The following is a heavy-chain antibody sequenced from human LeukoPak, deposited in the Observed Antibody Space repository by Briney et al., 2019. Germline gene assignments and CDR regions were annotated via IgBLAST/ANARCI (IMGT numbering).Heavy chain of an antibody. J-gene: IGHJ3*02. D-gene: IGHD3-10*01. CDR3: ARDRGYYGPACAFDI. CDR2: MNPNSGNT. V-gene: IGHV1-8*01. Sequence: ASVKVSCKASGYTFTIYDINWVRQATGQGLEWMGWMNPNSGNTGYAQKFQGWVTMTRDTSISTAYMELSRLRSDDTAVYYCARDRGYYGPACAFDIWGQGTMVTVSS. CDR1: GYTFTIYD.